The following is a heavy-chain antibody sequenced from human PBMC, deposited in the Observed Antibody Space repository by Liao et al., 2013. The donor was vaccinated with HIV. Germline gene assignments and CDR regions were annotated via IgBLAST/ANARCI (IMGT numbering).Heavy chain of an antibody. CDR2: IASDGST. Sequence: QVQLQESGPRLVKPSATLSLICSVSRGSISGYYWSWIRQSAGKGLEWIGRIASDGSTNHNPSLRRRVTLSVDTSKNQFSLHLISVTAADTAVYYCARGGGGFDLWGQGAVVIVSP. J-gene: IGHJ3*01. CDR3: ARGGGGFDL. V-gene: IGHV4-4*07. CDR1: RGSISGYY.